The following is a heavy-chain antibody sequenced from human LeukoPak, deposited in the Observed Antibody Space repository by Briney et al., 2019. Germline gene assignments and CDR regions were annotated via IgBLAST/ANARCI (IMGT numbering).Heavy chain of an antibody. CDR1: GFTVSSNY. D-gene: IGHD3-22*01. CDR2: IYSGGST. Sequence: GGSLRLSCAASGFTVSSNYMSWVRQAPGKGLEWVSVIYSGGSTYYADSVKGRFTISRDNSKNTLYLQMNSLRAEDTAVYYCARSYYYDSSGYPTWGQGTLVTVSS. V-gene: IGHV3-53*01. CDR3: ARSYYYDSSGYPT. J-gene: IGHJ5*02.